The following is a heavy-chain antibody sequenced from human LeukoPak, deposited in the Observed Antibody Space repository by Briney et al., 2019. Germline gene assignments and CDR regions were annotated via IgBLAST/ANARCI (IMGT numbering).Heavy chain of an antibody. D-gene: IGHD2/OR15-2a*01. CDR2: LNQNGPEK. CDR3: AIIKAGGY. V-gene: IGHV3-7*01. CDR1: GFTFKKDW. J-gene: IGHJ4*02. Sequence: GGCLRLSCAASGFTFKKDWMTGVCEAPGEGQEWEANLNQNGPEKYYVDSRKGRFHISRDNAKNALYLHRNILRAENTAVYYWAIIKAGGYWGQKT.